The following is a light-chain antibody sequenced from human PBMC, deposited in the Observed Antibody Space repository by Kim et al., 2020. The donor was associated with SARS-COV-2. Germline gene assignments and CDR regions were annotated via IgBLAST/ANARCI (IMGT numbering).Light chain of an antibody. CDR1: NIGSKS. V-gene: IGLV3-21*04. J-gene: IGLJ1*01. CDR3: QAWDRSSDHFYV. CDR2: YDS. Sequence: SYELTQPPSVSVAPGKTARITCGGNNIGSKSVHWYQQKPGQAPVLVIYYDSNRPSGIPERFSGSNSGNTATLTISRVEAGDEADYYCQAWDRSSDHFYV.